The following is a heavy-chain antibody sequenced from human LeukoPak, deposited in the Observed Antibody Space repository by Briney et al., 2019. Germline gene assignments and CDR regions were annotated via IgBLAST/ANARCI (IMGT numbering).Heavy chain of an antibody. CDR1: GGSFSGYY. CDR2: IYYSGST. D-gene: IGHD6-6*01. V-gene: IGHV4-34*01. Sequence: SETLSLTCAVYGGSFSGYYWSWIRQPPGKGLEWIGYIYYSGSTNYNPSLKSRVTISVDTSKNQFSLKLSSVTAADTAVYYRARARTKYSSSSKGSNWFDPWGQGTLVTVSS. J-gene: IGHJ5*02. CDR3: ARARTKYSSSSKGSNWFDP.